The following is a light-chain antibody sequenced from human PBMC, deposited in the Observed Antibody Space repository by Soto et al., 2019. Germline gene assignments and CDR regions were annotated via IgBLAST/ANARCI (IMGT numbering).Light chain of an antibody. CDR1: RSFASSY. J-gene: IGKJ2*01. V-gene: IGKV3-20*01. Sequence: EVVLTQSPGTLSLSPGERATLSCRASRSFASSYLAWYQQKPGQAPRLLIFAASIRATGVSDRFSVSGSGTDFTLIISRLEPEDSAVYYCQQYGSSPPYTFGQGTKLESK. CDR3: QQYGSSPPYT. CDR2: AAS.